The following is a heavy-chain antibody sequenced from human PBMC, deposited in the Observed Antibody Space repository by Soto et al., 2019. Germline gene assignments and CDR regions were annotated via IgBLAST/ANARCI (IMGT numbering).Heavy chain of an antibody. J-gene: IGHJ4*02. V-gene: IGHV4-39*01. Sequence: QLQLQESGPGLVKPSETLSLTCTVSGGSISSSSYYWGWIRQPPGKGLEWIVSIYYSGSTYYNPSXXXXXXXXXXXXXXXXXXXXXXXXXXXTAVYYCAGVSIVGATFDYWGQGTLVTVSS. CDR3: AGVSIVGATFDY. CDR2: IYYSGST. CDR1: GGSISSSSYY. D-gene: IGHD1-26*01.